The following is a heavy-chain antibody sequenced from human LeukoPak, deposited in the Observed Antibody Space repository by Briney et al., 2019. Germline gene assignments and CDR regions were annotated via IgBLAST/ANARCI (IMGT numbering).Heavy chain of an antibody. CDR2: IWYDGGNK. D-gene: IGHD1-26*01. J-gene: IGHJ4*02. V-gene: IGHV3-33*08. Sequence: GGSLRLSCAASGFTVSGNYMTWVRQAPGKGLEWVAVIWYDGGNKYYADSVKGRLTISRDNSKNTLCLQMNSARAEDTAVYYCARDGVSGPDYWGQGTRVTVSS. CDR3: ARDGVSGPDY. CDR1: GFTVSGNY.